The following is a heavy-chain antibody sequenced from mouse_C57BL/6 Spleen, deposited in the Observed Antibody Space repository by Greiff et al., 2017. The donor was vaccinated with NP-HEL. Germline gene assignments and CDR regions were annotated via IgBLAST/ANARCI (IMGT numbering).Heavy chain of an antibody. J-gene: IGHJ4*01. CDR1: GFNIKDYY. CDR3: ASHYYGNPYYAMDY. D-gene: IGHD2-1*01. Sequence: EVKLVESGAELVKPGASVKLSCTASGFNIKDYYMHWVKQRTEQGLEWIGRIDPEDGETKYAPKFQGKATITADTSSNTAYLQLSSLTSEDTAVYYCASHYYGNPYYAMDYWGQGTSVTVSS. V-gene: IGHV14-2*01. CDR2: IDPEDGET.